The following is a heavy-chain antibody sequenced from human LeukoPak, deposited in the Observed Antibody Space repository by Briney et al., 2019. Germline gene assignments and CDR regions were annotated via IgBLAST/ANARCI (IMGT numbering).Heavy chain of an antibody. CDR3: ARVNTIFGVVIIPYYYYYMDV. CDR1: GYSISSGYY. D-gene: IGHD3-3*01. CDR2: IYHSGST. V-gene: IGHV4-38-2*01. Sequence: KPSETLSLTCAVSGYSISSGYYWGWIRQPPGKGLEWIGSIYHSGSTYYNPSLKSRVTIPVDTSKNQFSLKLSSVTAADTAVYYCARVNTIFGVVIIPYYYYYMDVWGKGTTVTVSS. J-gene: IGHJ6*03.